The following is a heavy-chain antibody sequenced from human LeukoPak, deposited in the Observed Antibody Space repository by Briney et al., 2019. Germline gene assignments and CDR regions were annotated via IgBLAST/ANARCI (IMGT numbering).Heavy chain of an antibody. CDR1: GGTFSSYT. D-gene: IGHD4-11*01. CDR2: IIPILGIA. V-gene: IGHV1-69*02. CDR3: ARDYINYVFDY. Sequence: SVKVSCKASGGTFSSYTISWVRQAPGQGLEWMGRIIPILGIANYAQKFQGRVTNTADKSTSTAYLELSSLRSEDTAVYYCARDYINYVFDYWGQGTLVTVSS. J-gene: IGHJ4*02.